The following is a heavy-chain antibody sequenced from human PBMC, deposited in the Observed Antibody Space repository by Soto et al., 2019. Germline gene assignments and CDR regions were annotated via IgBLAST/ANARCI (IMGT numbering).Heavy chain of an antibody. CDR1: EYTFTSYD. D-gene: IGHD2-2*01. CDR2: MNPNSGNT. J-gene: IGHJ5*02. Sequence: QVQMEQSRAEVKKPGASVKVSCKASEYTFTSYDINWVRQATGQGLEWMGWMNPNSGNTGYAQKFQGRVIMTRNTSLSTAYMELTSLTSEDTAVYYCARGFSIPSLNWFDPWVQGTLVTVSS. V-gene: IGHV1-8*01. CDR3: ARGFSIPSLNWFDP.